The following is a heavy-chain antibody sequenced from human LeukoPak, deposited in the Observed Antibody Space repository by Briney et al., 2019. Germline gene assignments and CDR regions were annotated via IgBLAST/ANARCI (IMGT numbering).Heavy chain of an antibody. CDR3: ARVGDGYSEIDY. D-gene: IGHD5-24*01. Sequence: PSETLSLTCAVYGGSFSGYYWSWIRQPPGKGLEWIGEINHSGSTNYNPSLKSRVTISVDTSKNQFSLKLSSVTAADTAVYYCARVGDGYSEIDYWGQGTLVTVSS. V-gene: IGHV4-34*01. CDR2: INHSGST. CDR1: GGSFSGYY. J-gene: IGHJ4*02.